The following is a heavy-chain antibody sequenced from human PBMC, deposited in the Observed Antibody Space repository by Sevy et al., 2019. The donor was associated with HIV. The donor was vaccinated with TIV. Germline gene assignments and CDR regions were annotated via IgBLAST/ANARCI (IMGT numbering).Heavy chain of an antibody. CDR2: IYSGGST. CDR3: ARAYSNFDY. V-gene: IGHV3-53*01. D-gene: IGHD4-4*01. J-gene: IGHJ4*02. Sequence: GESLKISCAASGFTVSSNYMSWVRQAPGKGLEWVSVIYSGGSTYYADSVKGRFTISRDNSKNTLYLQMNSLRAEDTAVYCCARAYSNFDYWGQGTLVTVSS. CDR1: GFTVSSNY.